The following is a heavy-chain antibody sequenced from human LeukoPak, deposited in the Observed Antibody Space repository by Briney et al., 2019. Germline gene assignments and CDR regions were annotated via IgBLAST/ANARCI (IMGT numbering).Heavy chain of an antibody. CDR3: ARASSGWYYFDY. J-gene: IGHJ4*02. Sequence: SETLSLTCTVSGGSISSYYWSWIRQPPGKGLEWIGYIYYSGSTDYNPSLKSRVTISVDTSKNQFSLKLSSVTAADTAVYYCARASSGWYYFDYWGQGTLVTVSS. V-gene: IGHV4-59*01. CDR2: IYYSGST. CDR1: GGSISSYY. D-gene: IGHD6-19*01.